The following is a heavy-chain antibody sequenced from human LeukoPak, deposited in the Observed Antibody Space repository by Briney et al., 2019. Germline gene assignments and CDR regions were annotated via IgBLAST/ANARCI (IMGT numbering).Heavy chain of an antibody. V-gene: IGHV4-31*03. J-gene: IGHJ5*02. CDR2: IYYSGST. Sequence: PSETLSLTCTVSGGSISSGGYYWSWIRQHPGKGLEWIGYIYYSGSTYYNPSLKSRVTISVDTSKNQFSLKLSSVTAADTAVYYCARAPVRGDLKWFDPWGQGTLVTVSS. CDR1: GGSISSGGYY. CDR3: ARAPVRGDLKWFDP. D-gene: IGHD3-10*01.